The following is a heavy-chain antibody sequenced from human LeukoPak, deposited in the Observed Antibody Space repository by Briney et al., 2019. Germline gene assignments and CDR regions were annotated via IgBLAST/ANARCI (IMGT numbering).Heavy chain of an antibody. CDR2: ILYSGRT. CDR1: GGSISPYY. J-gene: IGHJ4*02. Sequence: SETLSLTCIVSGGSISPYYWSWIRQPPGSGLEWIAYILYSGRTSYNPSLKSRVAISVDTSNNEVSLKLSSVTAADTAVYYCARHGYCSGGSCYWDYWGQGTLVTVSS. V-gene: IGHV4-59*08. CDR3: ARHGYCSGGSCYWDY. D-gene: IGHD2-15*01.